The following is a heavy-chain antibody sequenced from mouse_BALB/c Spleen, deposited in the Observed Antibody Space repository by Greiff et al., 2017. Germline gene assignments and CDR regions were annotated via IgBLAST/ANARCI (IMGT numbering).Heavy chain of an antibody. Sequence: VQLQQSGPELVKPGASVKISCKASGYSFTSYYIHWVKQRPGQGLEWIGWIVPGSGNTKYNEKFKGKATLTADTSSSTAYMQLSSLTSEDSAVYFCTRGDDYDVGNCFDYWGQGTTLTVSS. CDR2: IVPGSGNT. CDR3: TRGDDYDVGNCFDY. CDR1: GYSFTSYY. D-gene: IGHD2-4*01. J-gene: IGHJ2*01. V-gene: IGHV1-66*01.